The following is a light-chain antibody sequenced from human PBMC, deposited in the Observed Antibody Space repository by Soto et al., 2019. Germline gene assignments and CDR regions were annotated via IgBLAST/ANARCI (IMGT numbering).Light chain of an antibody. V-gene: IGLV2-14*01. CDR3: SSYTTSNTRQIV. Sequence: QSVLTQPASVSGSPGQSITISCTGTSSDVGGYNYVSWYQQHPGKAPKFMIYDVSNRPSGVYNRFSGSKSGNTASLTISGLQAEDEADYYCSSYTTSNTRQIVFGTG. CDR1: SSDVGGYNY. J-gene: IGLJ1*01. CDR2: DVS.